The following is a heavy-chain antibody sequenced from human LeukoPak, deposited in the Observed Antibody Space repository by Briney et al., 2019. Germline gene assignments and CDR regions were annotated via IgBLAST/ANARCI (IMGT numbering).Heavy chain of an antibody. CDR3: ARDQNPYYDILTGYNFDP. D-gene: IGHD3-9*01. CDR2: INPNSGGT. V-gene: IGHV1-2*02. J-gene: IGHJ5*02. Sequence: ASVKVSCKASGYTFTGYYMHWVRQAPGQGLEWMGWINPNSGGTNYAQKFQGRVTMTRDTSISTAYMELSRLRSDDTAVYYCARDQNPYYDILTGYNFDPWGQGTLVTVSS. CDR1: GYTFTGYY.